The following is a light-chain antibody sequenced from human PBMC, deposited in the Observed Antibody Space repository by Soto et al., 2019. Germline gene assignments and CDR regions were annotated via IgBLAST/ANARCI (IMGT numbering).Light chain of an antibody. Sequence: QSALTQPASVSGSPGQSISVSCTGTSSDVGKYKFVSWYQQHPGKAPKLLIYEGTKRPSGVSNRFSGSKSGNTASLTISGLQAEDEADYYCCSHAGGGTLVFGGGTKLTAL. J-gene: IGLJ3*02. CDR3: CSHAGGGTLV. V-gene: IGLV2-23*01. CDR1: SSDVGKYKF. CDR2: EGT.